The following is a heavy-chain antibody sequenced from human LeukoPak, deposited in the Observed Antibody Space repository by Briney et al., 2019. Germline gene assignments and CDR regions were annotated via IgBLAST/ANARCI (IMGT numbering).Heavy chain of an antibody. J-gene: IGHJ4*02. D-gene: IGHD5-12*01. CDR3: AKARSGYDFDY. CDR1: GFTLSSYG. V-gene: IGHV3-23*01. CDR2: ISGSGGTT. Sequence: GGSLRPSCAASGFTLSSYGMSWVRQAPGKGLEWVSGISGSGGTTYYPDSVKGRFTISRDNSKNTLYLQMNSLRAEDTAVYYCAKARSGYDFDYWGQGTLVTVSS.